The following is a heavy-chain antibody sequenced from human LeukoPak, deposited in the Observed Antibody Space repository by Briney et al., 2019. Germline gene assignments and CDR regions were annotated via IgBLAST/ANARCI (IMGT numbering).Heavy chain of an antibody. CDR1: GGSSSGYY. Sequence: PSETLSLTCAVYGGSSSGYYWSWIRQPPGKGLEWIGEINHSGSTNYNPSLKSRVTISVDTSKNQFSLKLSSVTAADTAVYYCARHYYDFWSGSTFDPWGQGTLVTVSS. J-gene: IGHJ5*02. CDR2: INHSGST. CDR3: ARHYYDFWSGSTFDP. V-gene: IGHV4-34*01. D-gene: IGHD3-3*01.